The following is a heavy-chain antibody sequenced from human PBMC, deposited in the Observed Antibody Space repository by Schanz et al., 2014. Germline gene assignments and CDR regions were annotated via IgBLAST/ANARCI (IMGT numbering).Heavy chain of an antibody. CDR3: ARHRDEMATVSSPFDY. D-gene: IGHD2-15*01. CDR1: GDSITGVSRY. CDR2: DCISATD. Sequence: QVQLQESGPGLVKPSETLSLTCSVSGDSITGVSRYWGWIRQPPGKGLEWIASDCISATDYVNESLQGQVTISIDRTKNQLSLKVTSVPAADTAVYFCARHRDEMATVSSPFDYWGQGILVTVSS. J-gene: IGHJ4*02. V-gene: IGHV4-39*01.